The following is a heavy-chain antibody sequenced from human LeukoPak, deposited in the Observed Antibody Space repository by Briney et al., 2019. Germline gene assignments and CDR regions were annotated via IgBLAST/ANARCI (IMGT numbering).Heavy chain of an antibody. D-gene: IGHD3-3*01. CDR3: ARDRRDFWSGYLGY. Sequence: PGRSLRLSCAASGFTFSSYAMHWVRQAPGKGLEWVAVISYDGSNKYYADSVKGRFTISRDNSKNTLYLQMNSLRAEDTAVYYCARDRRDFWSGYLGYWGQGTLVTVSS. CDR2: ISYDGSNK. CDR1: GFTFSSYA. V-gene: IGHV3-30-3*01. J-gene: IGHJ4*02.